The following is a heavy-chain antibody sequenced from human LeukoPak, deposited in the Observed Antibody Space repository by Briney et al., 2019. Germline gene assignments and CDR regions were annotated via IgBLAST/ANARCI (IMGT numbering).Heavy chain of an antibody. CDR3: ARALSYSSGWYFDY. CDR2: IHYSGST. D-gene: IGHD6-19*01. Sequence: SETLSLTCTVSGGSISSYYWSWIRQPPGKGMEWIGYIHYSGSTKYNPSLKSRVTISVDTSKNQFSLKLSAVTAADTAVYYCARALSYSSGWYFDYWGQGTLVTVSS. J-gene: IGHJ4*02. CDR1: GGSISSYY. V-gene: IGHV4-59*01.